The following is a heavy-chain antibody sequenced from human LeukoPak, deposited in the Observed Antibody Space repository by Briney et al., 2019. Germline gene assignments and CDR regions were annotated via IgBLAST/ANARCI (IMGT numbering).Heavy chain of an antibody. CDR1: GGSISSSNW. CDR3: ARRITIYANGLAYYFDY. J-gene: IGHJ4*02. CDR2: IYHSGST. V-gene: IGHV4-4*02. D-gene: IGHD3-9*01. Sequence: SETLSLTCAVSGGSISSSNWWSWVRQPPGKGLEWIGEIYHSGSTNYNPSLKSRVTISVDKSKNQFSLKLSSVTAADTAVYYCARRITIYANGLAYYFDYWGQGTLVTVSS.